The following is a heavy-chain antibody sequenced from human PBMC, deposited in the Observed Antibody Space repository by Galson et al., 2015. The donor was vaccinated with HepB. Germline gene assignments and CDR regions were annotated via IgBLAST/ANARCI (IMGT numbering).Heavy chain of an antibody. D-gene: IGHD6-19*01. V-gene: IGHV3-30*18. CDR3: AKDSRYISGWYTGRGGLDF. CDR1: GFSFSSYD. Sequence: SLRLSCAASGFSFSSYDMHWVRQAPGKGLERVAILSYDGRNTYSADSVKGRFTVSRDNSKNTLYLQLNSLRPEDTAVYYCAKDSRYISGWYTGRGGLDFWGQGTLATVSS. CDR2: LSYDGRNT. J-gene: IGHJ4*02.